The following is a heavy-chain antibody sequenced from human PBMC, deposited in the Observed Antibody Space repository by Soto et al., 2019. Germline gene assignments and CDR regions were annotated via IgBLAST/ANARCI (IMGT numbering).Heavy chain of an antibody. Sequence: SETLSLTCTVSGTSISSVSSAAYYWGWIRQHPGKGLEWIGYIYYSGSTNHNPSLKSRVTMSVVTSKNQFSLKLSSVTAADTAVYYCARVQTTVTTYWFDPWGQGILVTVSS. CDR2: IYYSGST. D-gene: IGHD4-17*01. J-gene: IGHJ5*02. CDR1: GTSISSVSSAAYY. CDR3: ARVQTTVTTYWFDP. V-gene: IGHV4-31*03.